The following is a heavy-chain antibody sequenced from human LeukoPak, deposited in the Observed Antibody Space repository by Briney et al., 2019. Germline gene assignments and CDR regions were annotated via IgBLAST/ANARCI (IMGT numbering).Heavy chain of an antibody. CDR2: ISSSGSTI. Sequence: GGSLRLSCAASGFTFSDYYMSWIRQAPGKGLEWVSYISSSGSTIYYADSVKGRFTISRDNSKNTLYLQMNSLRAEDTAVYYCARDHLAPRSSALDYWGQGTLVTVSS. D-gene: IGHD6-19*01. CDR3: ARDHLAPRSSALDY. V-gene: IGHV3-11*04. J-gene: IGHJ4*02. CDR1: GFTFSDYY.